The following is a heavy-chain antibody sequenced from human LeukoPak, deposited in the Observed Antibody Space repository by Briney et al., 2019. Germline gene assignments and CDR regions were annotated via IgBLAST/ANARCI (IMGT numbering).Heavy chain of an antibody. CDR3: ARDLCTSCYWLLPSNHDAFDI. CDR2: ISSSGSTI. J-gene: IGHJ3*02. CDR1: GFTFSDYY. V-gene: IGHV3-11*01. D-gene: IGHD2-2*01. Sequence: GGSLRLSCAASGFTFSDYYMSWIRQAPGEGLEWVSYISSSGSTIYYADSVKGRFTISRDNAKNSLYLQMNSLRAEDTAVYYCARDLCTSCYWLLPSNHDAFDIWGQGTMVTVSS.